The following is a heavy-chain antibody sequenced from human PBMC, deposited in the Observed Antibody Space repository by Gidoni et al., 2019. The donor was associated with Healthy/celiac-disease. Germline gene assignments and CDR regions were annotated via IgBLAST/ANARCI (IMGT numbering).Heavy chain of an antibody. J-gene: IGHJ5*02. V-gene: IGHV1-24*01. Sequence: QVQLVQSGAEVKKPGASVKVSCKVSGYTLTDLSMHWVRQAPGKGLEWMGGFDPEDGETIYAQKFQGRVTMTEDTSTDTAYMELSSLGSEDTAVYYCATAPYLTTVAGTFWFDPWGQGTLVTVSS. CDR3: ATAPYLTTVAGTFWFDP. D-gene: IGHD6-19*01. CDR1: GYTLTDLS. CDR2: FDPEDGET.